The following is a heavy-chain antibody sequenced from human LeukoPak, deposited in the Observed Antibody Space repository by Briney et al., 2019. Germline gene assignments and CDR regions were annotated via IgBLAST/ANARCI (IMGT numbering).Heavy chain of an antibody. D-gene: IGHD3-10*01. Sequence: PSETLSLTCTVSGGSISSYYWSWIRQPPGKGLEWIGYIYYSGSTNYNPSLKSRVTISVDTSKNQFSLKLSSVTAADTAVYYCARGVLLWFGESRGAFDIWGQGTMVTVSS. CDR2: IYYSGST. CDR1: GGSISSYY. J-gene: IGHJ3*02. V-gene: IGHV4-59*12. CDR3: ARGVLLWFGESRGAFDI.